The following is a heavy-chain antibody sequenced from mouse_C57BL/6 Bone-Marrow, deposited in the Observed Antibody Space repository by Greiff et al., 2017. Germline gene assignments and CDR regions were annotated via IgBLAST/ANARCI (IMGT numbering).Heavy chain of an antibody. Sequence: QVQLQQPGAELVKPGASVKMSCKASGYTFTSYWITWVKQRPGQGLEWIGDIYPASGRTNYNEKFKSKAILTVDTSSNTAYMQLSSLTSADSAVFYGARSGPLVRSFDYWGQGTTLTVSS. V-gene: IGHV1-55*01. CDR3: ARSGPLVRSFDY. D-gene: IGHD2-14*01. CDR2: IYPASGRT. CDR1: GYTFTSYW. J-gene: IGHJ2*01.